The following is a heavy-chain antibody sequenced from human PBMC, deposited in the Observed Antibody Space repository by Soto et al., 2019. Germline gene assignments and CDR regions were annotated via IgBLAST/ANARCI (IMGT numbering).Heavy chain of an antibody. J-gene: IGHJ1*01. CDR3: AREASCYDF. CDR2: IIPVFGRP. V-gene: IGHV1-69*13. Sequence: SVKVSCKASGGTFSSFGISWVRQAPGQGLEWMGGIIPVFGRPNYAQRFRSRLTITADESTNTSYMELIDLTSEDTAVYYCAREASCYDFWGQGTQVTVSS. CDR1: GGTFSSFG. D-gene: IGHD5-12*01.